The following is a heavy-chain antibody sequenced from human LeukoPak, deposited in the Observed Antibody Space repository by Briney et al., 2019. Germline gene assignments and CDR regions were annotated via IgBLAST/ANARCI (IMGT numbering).Heavy chain of an antibody. D-gene: IGHD2-2*01. Sequence: ASVKVSCKASGYTFTGYYMHWVRQAPGQGLEWMGWINPNSGGTNYAQKFQGRVTMTRDTSITTAYMELSRLRSDDTAVYFCARDSYCRGINGYAFDPCGQGTLVTVSS. V-gene: IGHV1-2*02. CDR3: ARDSYCRGINGYAFDP. J-gene: IGHJ5*02. CDR2: INPNSGGT. CDR1: GYTFTGYY.